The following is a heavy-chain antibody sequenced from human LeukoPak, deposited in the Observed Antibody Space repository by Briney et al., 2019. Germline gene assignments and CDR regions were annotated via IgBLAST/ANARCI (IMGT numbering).Heavy chain of an antibody. D-gene: IGHD6-19*01. CDR1: GFTFSSYS. Sequence: GGSLRLSCAASGFTFSSYSMNWVRQAPGKGLEWVSSISSSGSYIYYADSVKGRFTISRDNANKSLYLQLNSLRAEDTAVYYCARDQGLLVVAGRFGYWGQGTLVTVSS. V-gene: IGHV3-21*01. CDR2: ISSSGSYI. J-gene: IGHJ4*02. CDR3: ARDQGLLVVAGRFGY.